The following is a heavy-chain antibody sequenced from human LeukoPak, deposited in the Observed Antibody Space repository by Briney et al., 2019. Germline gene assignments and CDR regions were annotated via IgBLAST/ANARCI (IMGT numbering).Heavy chain of an antibody. J-gene: IGHJ4*02. D-gene: IGHD3-22*01. CDR1: GGSISNYY. CDR3: ARESGYYYDTSGYTFDY. Sequence: SETLSLTCTVSGGSISNYYWSWIRHSAGKGLEWIGRIYTSGSTNYNPSLKSRVSMSVDTSKNQCSLRLRSVTAADTAVYYCARESGYYYDTSGYTFDYWGQGILVTVSS. V-gene: IGHV4-4*07. CDR2: IYTSGST.